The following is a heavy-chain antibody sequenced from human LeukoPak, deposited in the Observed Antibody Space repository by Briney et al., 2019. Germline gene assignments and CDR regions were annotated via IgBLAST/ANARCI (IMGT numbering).Heavy chain of an antibody. V-gene: IGHV3-30*04. CDR1: GFTFSRYA. CDR2: ISYDGSNK. CDR3: ARAPAFIAARLGYFDY. Sequence: PGGSLRLSCAASGFTFSRYAMSWVRQAPGKGLEWVAVISYDGSNKYYADSVKGRFTISRDNSKNTLYLQMNSLRAEDTAVYYCARAPAFIAARLGYFDYWGQGTLVTVSS. J-gene: IGHJ4*02. D-gene: IGHD6-6*01.